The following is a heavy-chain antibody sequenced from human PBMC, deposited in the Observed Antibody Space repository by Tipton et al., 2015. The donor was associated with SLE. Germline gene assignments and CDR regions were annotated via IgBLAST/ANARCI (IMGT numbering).Heavy chain of an antibody. CDR3: AREGRWYSGCRPVDY. CDR1: GFTFSSYE. J-gene: IGHJ4*02. D-gene: IGHD1-26*01. V-gene: IGHV3-48*03. CDR2: ISSSGSTI. Sequence: SLRLSCAASGFTFSSYEMNWVRQAPGKGLEWVSYISSSGSTIYYADSVKGRFTISRDNAKNSLYLQMNSLRAEDTAVYYCAREGRWYSGCRPVDYWGQGTLVTVSS.